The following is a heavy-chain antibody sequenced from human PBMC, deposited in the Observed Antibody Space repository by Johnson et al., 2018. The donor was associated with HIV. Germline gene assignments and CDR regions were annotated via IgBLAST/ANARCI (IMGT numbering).Heavy chain of an antibody. CDR1: GFTFSNAW. CDR2: IKSKTDGGTT. J-gene: IGHJ3*02. D-gene: IGHD3-16*01. Sequence: VQLVESGGGLVKPGGSLRLSCAASGFTFSNAWMSWVRQAPGKGLEWVGRIKSKTDGGTTDYAAPVKGRFTISRDNSKNTLYLQMNSLRAEDTAVFYCARGALGDWVDAFDIWGQGTMVTVSS. V-gene: IGHV3-15*01. CDR3: ARGALGDWVDAFDI.